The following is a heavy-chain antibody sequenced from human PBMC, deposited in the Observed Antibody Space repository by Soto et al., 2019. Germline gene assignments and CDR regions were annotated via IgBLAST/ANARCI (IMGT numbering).Heavy chain of an antibody. CDR2: ISGSGGST. CDR3: AKEPGVVPLAAAGPYFDL. CDR1: GFTFSSYA. V-gene: IGHV3-23*01. D-gene: IGHD6-13*01. J-gene: IGHJ2*01. Sequence: PGGSLRLSCAASGFTFSSYAMSWVRQAPGKGLEWVSAISGSGGSTYYADSVKGRFTISRDNSKNTLYLQMNSLRAEDTAVYYCAKEPGVVPLAAAGPYFDLWGRGTLVTVSS.